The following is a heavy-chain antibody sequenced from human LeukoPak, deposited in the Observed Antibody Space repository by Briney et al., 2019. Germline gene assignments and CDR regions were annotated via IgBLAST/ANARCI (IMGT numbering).Heavy chain of an antibody. J-gene: IGHJ4*02. V-gene: IGHV4-39*01. D-gene: IGHD4-17*01. CDR3: ARRKYGDSYLDY. CDR1: GGSISSSSYY. Sequence: SETLSLTCTVSGGSISSSSYYWGWIRQPPGKGLEWIGSIYYSGSTYYNPSLKSRVTISVDTSKNQFSLKLSSVTAADTAVYYCARRKYGDSYLDYWGQGTLVTVSS. CDR2: IYYSGST.